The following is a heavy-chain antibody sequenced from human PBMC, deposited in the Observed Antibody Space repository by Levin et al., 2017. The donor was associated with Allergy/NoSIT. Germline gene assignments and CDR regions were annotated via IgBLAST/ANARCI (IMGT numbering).Heavy chain of an antibody. Sequence: EASVKVSCKASGYTFTSYDINWVRQATGQGLEWMGWMNPNSGNTGYAQKFQGRVTMTRNTSISTAYMELSSLRSEDTAVYYCARGRGRRTYYYYGMDVWGQGTTVTVSS. CDR1: GYTFTSYD. D-gene: IGHD3-10*01. V-gene: IGHV1-8*01. CDR3: ARGRGRRTYYYYGMDV. J-gene: IGHJ6*02. CDR2: MNPNSGNT.